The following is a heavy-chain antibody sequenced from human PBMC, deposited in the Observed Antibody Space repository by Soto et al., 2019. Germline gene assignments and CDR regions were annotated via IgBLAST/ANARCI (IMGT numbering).Heavy chain of an antibody. D-gene: IGHD3-10*01. J-gene: IGHJ4*02. V-gene: IGHV4-31*03. CDR1: GGSISRGGDY. CDR2: LYYTGST. Sequence: QVQLQESGPGLVKPSQTLSLTCSVSGGSISRGGDYWSWIRQHPGKGLEWIGYLYYTGSTSYNPSRKSRLTLSVDTSKNQFSLKLSSVTAADTAVYYSVSFRGWPTYYFDYWGQGTLVTVSS. CDR3: VSFRGWPTYYFDY.